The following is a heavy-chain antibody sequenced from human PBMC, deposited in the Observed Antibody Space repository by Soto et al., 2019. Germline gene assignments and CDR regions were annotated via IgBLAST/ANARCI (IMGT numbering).Heavy chain of an antibody. CDR2: IYYSGST. Sequence: QVQLQESGPGLVKPSQTLSLTCTVSGGSISSGGYYWSWIRQHPGKGLEWIGYIYYSGSTYYNPSLKSRVTISVDTSKNQFSLNLSSVTAADTAVYYCARVNDFWSGYPPGAFDIWGQGTMVTVSS. D-gene: IGHD3-3*01. J-gene: IGHJ3*02. V-gene: IGHV4-31*03. CDR3: ARVNDFWSGYPPGAFDI. CDR1: GGSISSGGYY.